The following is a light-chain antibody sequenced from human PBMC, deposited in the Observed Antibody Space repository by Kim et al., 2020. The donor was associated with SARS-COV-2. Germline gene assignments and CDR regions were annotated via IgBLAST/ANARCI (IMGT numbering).Light chain of an antibody. CDR2: KAS. Sequence: LSESVGERVTITCRASQSIRGLLAWYQQHPGKAPKLLIYKASTLQDGVPSRFSGSGSGTEFTLTISSLQPNDSATYYCHQYNSFNTFGQGTKLEI. V-gene: IGKV1-5*03. J-gene: IGKJ2*01. CDR1: QSIRGL. CDR3: HQYNSFNT.